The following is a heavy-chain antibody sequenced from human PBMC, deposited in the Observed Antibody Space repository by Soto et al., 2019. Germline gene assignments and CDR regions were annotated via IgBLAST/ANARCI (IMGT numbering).Heavy chain of an antibody. D-gene: IGHD1-20*01. CDR1: GLPLRNMP. CDR3: AKAKNDYNWDNRPPFDY. J-gene: IGHJ4*02. V-gene: IGHV3-23*01. Sequence: GGSRGLSLEPPGLPLRNMPIPWSRQPPGRGLEWVSLISANDVGTYYAESVKTRFTISTDQSRNTVYLQMDSLRADDTAIYYCAKAKNDYNWDNRPPFDYWGQGTLVTVSS. CDR2: ISANDVGT.